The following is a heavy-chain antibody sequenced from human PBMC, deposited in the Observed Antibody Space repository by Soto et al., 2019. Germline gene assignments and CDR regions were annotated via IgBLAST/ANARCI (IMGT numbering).Heavy chain of an antibody. V-gene: IGHV3-30*04. CDR2: ISYSGINE. CDR1: GFSFNNYA. J-gene: IGHJ4*02. Sequence: QQHLVEYGGGVVQPGRSLRLSCAASGFSFNNYALHWVRQAPGKGLEWVAVISYSGINENYADSVKSRFTISRDISKNTLYLQMNSLRTEDTAVYYCARAPEDSTETLDSWGQGTLVTVSS. CDR3: ARAPEDSTETLDS.